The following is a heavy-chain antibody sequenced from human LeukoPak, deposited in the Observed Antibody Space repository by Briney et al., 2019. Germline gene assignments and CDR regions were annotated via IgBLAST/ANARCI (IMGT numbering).Heavy chain of an antibody. CDR2: IYYSGST. V-gene: IGHV4-31*03. J-gene: IGHJ4*02. D-gene: IGHD4-17*01. CDR1: GGSISSGGYY. Sequence: PSQTLSLTCTVSGGSISSGGYYWSWIRQHPGKGLEWIGCIYYSGSTYYNPSLKSRVTISVDTSKNQFSLKLSSVTAADTAVYYCARGHNGDYVSADFVYFDYWGQGTLVTVSS. CDR3: ARGHNGDYVSADFVYFDY.